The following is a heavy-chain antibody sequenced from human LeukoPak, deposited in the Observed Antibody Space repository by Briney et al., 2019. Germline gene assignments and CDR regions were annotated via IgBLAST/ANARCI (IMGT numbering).Heavy chain of an antibody. V-gene: IGHV1-2*02. Sequence: ASVKVSCTASGYTFTGYYMHWVRQAPGQGLEWMGWINPNSGGTNYAQKFQGRVTMTRDTSISTAYMELSRLRSDDTAVYYCARAWREYFDWFPFDYWGQRTLVTVSS. CDR2: INPNSGGT. CDR1: GYTFTGYY. D-gene: IGHD3-9*01. CDR3: ARAWREYFDWFPFDY. J-gene: IGHJ4*02.